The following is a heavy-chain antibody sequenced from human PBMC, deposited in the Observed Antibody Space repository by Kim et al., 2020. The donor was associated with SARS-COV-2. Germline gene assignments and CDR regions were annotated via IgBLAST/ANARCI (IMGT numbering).Heavy chain of an antibody. J-gene: IGHJ4*02. Sequence: GGSLRLSCAASGFTLTSYPMSWVRQAPGKGLEWVSSISESGGSTYYADSVKGRFTISRDNSKNTLYLQMNSLGAEDTAVYYCAKRHLDWSPLYFFEYWGQGTLVTVSS. CDR1: GFTLTSYP. CDR3: AKRHLDWSPLYFFEY. CDR2: ISESGGST. V-gene: IGHV3-23*01. D-gene: IGHD3-9*01.